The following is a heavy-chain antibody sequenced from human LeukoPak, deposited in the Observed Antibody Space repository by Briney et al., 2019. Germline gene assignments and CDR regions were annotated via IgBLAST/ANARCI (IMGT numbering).Heavy chain of an antibody. CDR3: ARGAVSDYYYYMDA. CDR2: IYSSGTT. J-gene: IGHJ6*03. Sequence: KSSGTLSLTCTISGGSISTYSWAWIRQTAGKGLEWIGRIYSSGTTNYNPSLKSRVSMSLDTSKNQFSLKVNSVTAADTAVYYCARGAVSDYYYYMDAWGKGTTVTVSS. V-gene: IGHV4-4*07. D-gene: IGHD3-16*01. CDR1: GGSISTYS.